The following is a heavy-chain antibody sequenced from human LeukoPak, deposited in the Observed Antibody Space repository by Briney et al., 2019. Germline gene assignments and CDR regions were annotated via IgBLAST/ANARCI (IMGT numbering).Heavy chain of an antibody. D-gene: IGHD2-15*01. CDR1: GFKLIDYN. CDR3: ANAEPEFCSGGSSIASTFDH. Sequence: PGRSLILSCAAPGFKLIDYNMQWVRQAPGKGLEWVAVISYDGSNKYYADSVKGRFTISRDNSKNTLYLQMNSLRAEDTAVYYWANAEPEFCSGGSSIASTFDHWGQGTLVTVSS. J-gene: IGHJ4*02. CDR2: ISYDGSNK. V-gene: IGHV3-30*04.